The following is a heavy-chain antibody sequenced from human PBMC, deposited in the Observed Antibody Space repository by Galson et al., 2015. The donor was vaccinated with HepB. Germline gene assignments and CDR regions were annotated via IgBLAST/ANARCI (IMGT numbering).Heavy chain of an antibody. CDR2: ISSSGSTI. V-gene: IGHV3-48*03. CDR1: GFTFSSYE. D-gene: IGHD3-22*01. Sequence: SLRLSCAASGFTFSSYEMNWVRQAPGKGLEWVSYISSSGSTIYYADSVKGRFTISRDNAKNSLYLQMNSLRAEETAVYYCARQHYYYDSSGYSYFDYWGQGTLVTVSS. CDR3: ARQHYYYDSSGYSYFDY. J-gene: IGHJ4*02.